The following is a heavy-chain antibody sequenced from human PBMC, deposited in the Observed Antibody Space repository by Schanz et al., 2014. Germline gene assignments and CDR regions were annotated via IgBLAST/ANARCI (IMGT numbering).Heavy chain of an antibody. Sequence: VQSVHSGTEVQKLGASVKVSCQTSGYTFTAYGINWVRQAPGQGLEWIGWISAQTGDTRYAQKMQGRVTMTRNTSMSTAYIELHILTSEDTAVYYCARGRTFDYWGQGTPVTVSS. CDR3: ARGRTFDY. CDR1: GYTFTAYG. V-gene: IGHV1-8*02. CDR2: ISAQTGDT. J-gene: IGHJ4*02.